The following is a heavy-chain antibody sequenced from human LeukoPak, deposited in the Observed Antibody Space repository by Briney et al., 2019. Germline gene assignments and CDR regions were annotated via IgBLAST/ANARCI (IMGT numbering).Heavy chain of an antibody. CDR1: GFTFSSYW. J-gene: IGHJ4*02. V-gene: IGHV3-7*01. CDR3: ARYSGSYYKGSFDY. D-gene: IGHD1-26*01. Sequence: GGSLRLSCAASGFTFSSYWMSWVRQAPGKRLEWVANIKQDGSEKYYVDSVKGRFTISRDNAKNSLYLQMNSLRAEDTAVYYCARYSGSYYKGSFDYWGQGTLVTVSS. CDR2: IKQDGSEK.